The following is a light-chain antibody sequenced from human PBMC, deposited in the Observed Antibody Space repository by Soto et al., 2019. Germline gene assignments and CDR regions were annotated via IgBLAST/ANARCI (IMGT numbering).Light chain of an antibody. Sequence: SYELTQTPSLSVAPEKTASITCGGDNIGSQSVHWYQHKPGQAPMLVMRYDSDRPSGIPEGFSGSNSGNTATLTTSRVDAGDEDAYYCQVWESSSDRPVFGGGTKLTVL. CDR1: NIGSQS. CDR3: QVWESSSDRPV. V-gene: IGLV3-21*01. J-gene: IGLJ3*02. CDR2: YDS.